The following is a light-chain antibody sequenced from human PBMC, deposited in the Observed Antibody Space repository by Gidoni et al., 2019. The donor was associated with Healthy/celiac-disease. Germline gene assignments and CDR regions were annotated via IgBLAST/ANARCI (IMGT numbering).Light chain of an antibody. V-gene: IGKV1-5*01. CDR2: DAS. J-gene: IGKJ4*01. Sequence: DIQMTQSPSTLSASVGDRVTITCRASQSISSWLAWYQQKPGKAPKLLIYDASSLESGVPSRCRGSGSGTEFTLTISILQPDDFATYYCQQYKSYPLTFGGGTKVEIK. CDR3: QQYKSYPLT. CDR1: QSISSW.